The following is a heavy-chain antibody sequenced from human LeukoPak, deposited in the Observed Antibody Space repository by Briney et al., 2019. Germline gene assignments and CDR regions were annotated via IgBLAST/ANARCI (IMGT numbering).Heavy chain of an antibody. CDR1: GLTFSNYW. D-gene: IGHD4-23*01. J-gene: IGHJ5*02. V-gene: IGHV3-74*01. CDR2: FNTDGSST. Sequence: RRSLRLSCAAAGLTFSNYWLHWVRKAPGKGLVWVSRFNTDGSSTSYADSVKGRFTISRDNAKNTVYLQMNSLRAEDTAVYYCARLSTVITWGQGTLVTVSS. CDR3: ARLSTVIT.